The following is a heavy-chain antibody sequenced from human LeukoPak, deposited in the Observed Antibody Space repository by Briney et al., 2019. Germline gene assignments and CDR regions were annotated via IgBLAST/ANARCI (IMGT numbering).Heavy chain of an antibody. Sequence: SETLSLTCAVYGGSFSGYYWSWIRQPPGKGLEWIGEFIHSGSTNYNPSLKSRVTISVDTSKNQFSLKLSSVTAADTAVYYCARAGYDYVWGSYRLFDYWGQGTLVTVSS. D-gene: IGHD3-16*02. J-gene: IGHJ4*02. CDR1: GGSFSGYY. CDR2: FIHSGST. CDR3: ARAGYDYVWGSYRLFDY. V-gene: IGHV4-34*12.